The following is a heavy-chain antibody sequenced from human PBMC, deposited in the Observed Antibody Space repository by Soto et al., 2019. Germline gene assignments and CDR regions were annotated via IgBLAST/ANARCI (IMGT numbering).Heavy chain of an antibody. Sequence: QGQLVQSGPEAKKPGASVQVSCKATGYTFSRYGISWVRQAPGQGLEWRGWISGYNCDTKYAQKVQGRVTMTIDTSTYTAYLEWRSLTADDTAIYYCAKNWPPHYYYYCMDVWGQGTTVTVAS. CDR3: AKNWPPHYYYYCMDV. CDR2: ISGYNCDT. CDR1: GYTFSRYG. J-gene: IGHJ6*02. V-gene: IGHV1-18*01.